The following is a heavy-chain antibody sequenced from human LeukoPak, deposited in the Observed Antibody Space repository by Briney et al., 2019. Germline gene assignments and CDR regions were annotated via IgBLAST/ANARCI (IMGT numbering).Heavy chain of an antibody. Sequence: NTGNGDTTYSQKFQGRVTVSRDTSASTAYMELSSLRSEDTAVYYCARVEYCSSTSCHPFDYWGQGALVTVSS. D-gene: IGHD2-2*01. V-gene: IGHV1-3*04. CDR3: ARVEYCSSTSCHPFDY. CDR2: NTGNGDT. J-gene: IGHJ4*02.